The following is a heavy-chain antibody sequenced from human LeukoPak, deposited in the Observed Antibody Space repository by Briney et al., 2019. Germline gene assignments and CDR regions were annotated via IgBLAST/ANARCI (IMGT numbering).Heavy chain of an antibody. CDR1: GFTFSSYG. J-gene: IGHJ6*02. Sequence: GGSLRLSCAASGFTFSSYGMHWVRQAPGKGLEWVAFIRYDGSNKYYADSVKGRFTISRDNSKNTLYLQMNSLRAEDTAVYYCAKDTRRDGYKLSGMDVWGQGTTVTVSS. D-gene: IGHD5-24*01. CDR3: AKDTRRDGYKLSGMDV. V-gene: IGHV3-30*02. CDR2: IRYDGSNK.